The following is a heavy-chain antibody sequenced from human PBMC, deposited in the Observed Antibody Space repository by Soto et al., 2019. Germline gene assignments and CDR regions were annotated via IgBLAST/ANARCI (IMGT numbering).Heavy chain of an antibody. J-gene: IGHJ5*02. CDR2: ISGSGGTT. V-gene: IGHV3-23*01. CDR3: ATSMVVTGWFDP. Sequence: GGSLRLSCAASGFTFSRSAMSWVRQAPGKGLEWVSGISGSGGTTYYADSVKGRFTISRDNSENTLSLQMNSLRAEDTAVYYCATSMVVTGWFDPWGQGTLVTVSS. D-gene: IGHD3-22*01. CDR1: GFTFSRSA.